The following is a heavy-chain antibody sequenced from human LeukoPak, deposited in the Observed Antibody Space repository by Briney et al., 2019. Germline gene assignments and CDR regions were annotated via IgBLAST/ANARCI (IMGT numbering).Heavy chain of an antibody. D-gene: IGHD2-15*01. J-gene: IGHJ4*02. V-gene: IGHV3-21*01. CDR1: GFTFSSYS. Sequence: GGSLRLSCAASGFTFSSYSMNWVRQAPGKGLEWVSSISSSSSYIYYADSVKGRFTISRDNAKNSLYLQMNSLRAEDTAVYYCARTPCSGGSCYSHWVGYWGQGTLVTVSS. CDR2: ISSSSSYI. CDR3: ARTPCSGGSCYSHWVGY.